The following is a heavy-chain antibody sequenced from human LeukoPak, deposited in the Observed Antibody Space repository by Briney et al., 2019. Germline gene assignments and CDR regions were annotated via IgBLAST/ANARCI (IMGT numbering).Heavy chain of an antibody. CDR2: IIPIFGTA. J-gene: IGHJ4*02. Sequence: SVKVSCKASGGTFSSYAISWVRQAPGQGLEWMGGIIPIFGTANYAQKFQGRVTITTDESTSTAYMELSSLRSEDTAVYYCARGGSGYDSYHYFDYWAREPWSPSPQ. CDR1: GGTFSSYA. V-gene: IGHV1-69*05. CDR3: ARGGSGYDSYHYFDY. D-gene: IGHD5-12*01.